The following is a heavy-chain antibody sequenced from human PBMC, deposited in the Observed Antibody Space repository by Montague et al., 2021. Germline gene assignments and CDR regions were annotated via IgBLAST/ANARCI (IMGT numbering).Heavy chain of an antibody. CDR1: GFTFSRFA. J-gene: IGHJ4*02. Sequence: ETLSLTCAASGFTFSRFAMSWVRQAPGKGLEWVSIIHRRGSPTYYGDSVKGRFTISRDDSKNVLYLQLNSLRAEDTAVYYCAKDRGDSSGWPIFDHWGQGTLVTVSS. CDR3: AKDRGDSSGWPIFDH. D-gene: IGHD6-19*01. V-gene: IGHV3-23*03. CDR2: IHRRGSPT.